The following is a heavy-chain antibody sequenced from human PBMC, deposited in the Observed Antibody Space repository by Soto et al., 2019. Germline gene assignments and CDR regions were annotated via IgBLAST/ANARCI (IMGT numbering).Heavy chain of an antibody. J-gene: IGHJ5*02. V-gene: IGHV3-33*01. CDR1: GFTFSSYG. Sequence: QVQLVESGGGVVQPGRSLRLACAASGFTFSSYGMHWVRQAPGKGLEWVAVIWYDGSNKYYADSVKGRFTISRDNSKNTLYLQMNSLRAEDTAVYYCERSYYDFWSGYYNWFDPWGQGTLVTVSS. CDR3: ERSYYDFWSGYYNWFDP. CDR2: IWYDGSNK. D-gene: IGHD3-3*01.